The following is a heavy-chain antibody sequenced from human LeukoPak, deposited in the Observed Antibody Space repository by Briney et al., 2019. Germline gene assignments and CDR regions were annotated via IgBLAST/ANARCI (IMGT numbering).Heavy chain of an antibody. V-gene: IGHV3-21*01. CDR2: ISSSSYI. D-gene: IGHD5-12*01. J-gene: IGHJ4*02. CDR3: TRANVAPDY. CDR1: GFTFSTYN. Sequence: PGGSLRLSCAATGFTFSTYNMTWVRQAPGKGLEWVSSISSSSYIFYADSVKGRFTISRDNAKNSLYLQMNSLRAEDTAVYYCTRANVAPDYWGQGTLVTVSS.